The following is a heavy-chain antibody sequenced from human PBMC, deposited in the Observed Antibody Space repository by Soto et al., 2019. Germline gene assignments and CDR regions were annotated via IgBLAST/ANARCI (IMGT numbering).Heavy chain of an antibody. J-gene: IGHJ4*02. D-gene: IGHD3-10*01. V-gene: IGHV3-23*01. CDR2: LSGSGGTT. CDR1: GVTFSNYA. CDR3: AKQRADYGSGADTFYFDS. Sequence: PGGSLRLSCTVSGVTFSNYAMNWVRQAPGKGLEWVSSLSGSGGTTYYADSVKGRFIISRDNSKNTLYLLMNSLRAVDTALYYCAKQRADYGSGADTFYFDSWGQGALVTVSS.